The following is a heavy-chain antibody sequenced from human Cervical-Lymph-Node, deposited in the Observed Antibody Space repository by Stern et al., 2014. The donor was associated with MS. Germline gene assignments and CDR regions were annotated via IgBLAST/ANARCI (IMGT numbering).Heavy chain of an antibody. CDR3: ARERYGDYGDFDY. CDR1: GYTFTSYA. D-gene: IGHD4-17*01. Sequence: VQLVQSGAEVKKPGASVKVSCKASGYTFTSYAMHWVRQAPGQRLEWMGWINACNGNTKYSQKFQGRVTITRDTSASTAYMELSSLRSEDTAVYYCARERYGDYGDFDYWGQGTLVTVSS. CDR2: INACNGNT. J-gene: IGHJ4*02. V-gene: IGHV1-3*01.